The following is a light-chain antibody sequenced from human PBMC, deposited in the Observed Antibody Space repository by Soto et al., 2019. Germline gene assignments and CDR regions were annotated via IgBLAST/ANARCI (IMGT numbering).Light chain of an antibody. CDR3: QSYDTSLSGARV. CDR2: GRT. V-gene: IGLV1-40*01. J-gene: IGLJ1*01. CDR1: SSNIGAGYD. Sequence: QAVVTQPPSVSGAPGQRVTISCTGGSSNIGAGYDVNWYQQFPGTVPRLLIYGRTNRPSGVPDRFSGSKSGTSASLAITGLQAEDEAHYHCQSYDTSLSGARVFGTGTKVTVL.